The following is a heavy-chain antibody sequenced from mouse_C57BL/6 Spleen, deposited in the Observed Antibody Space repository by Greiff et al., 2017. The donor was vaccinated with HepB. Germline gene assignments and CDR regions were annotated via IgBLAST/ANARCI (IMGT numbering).Heavy chain of an antibody. CDR3: AAYYYGSSGEFAY. D-gene: IGHD1-1*01. J-gene: IGHJ3*01. V-gene: IGHV1-50*01. CDR1: GYTFTSYW. Sequence: QVQLQQPGAELVKPGASVKLSCKASGYTFTSYWMQWVKQRPGQGLEWIGEIDPSDSYTNYNQKFKGKATLTVDTSSSTAYMQLSSLTSEDSAVYYCAAYYYGSSGEFAYWGQGTLVTVSA. CDR2: IDPSDSYT.